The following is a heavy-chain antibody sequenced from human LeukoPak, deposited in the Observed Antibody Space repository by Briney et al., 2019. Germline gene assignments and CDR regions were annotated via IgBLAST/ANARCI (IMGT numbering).Heavy chain of an antibody. Sequence: ASVKVSCKASGYTFTGYYMHWVRQAPGQGLEWMGLINPSGSSTIYAQKFQGRVTMTRDMSTSTDYMELSSLRSDDTAVYYCARDNSVGNTAWWFDPWGQGTLVTVSS. J-gene: IGHJ5*02. CDR2: INPSGSST. CDR3: ARDNSVGNTAWWFDP. V-gene: IGHV1-46*01. CDR1: GYTFTGYY. D-gene: IGHD1-26*01.